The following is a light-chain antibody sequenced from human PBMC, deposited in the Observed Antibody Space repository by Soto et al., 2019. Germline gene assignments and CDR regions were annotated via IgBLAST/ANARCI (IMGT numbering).Light chain of an antibody. J-gene: IGLJ1*01. CDR1: SSDVGGYNY. V-gene: IGLV2-14*01. CDR2: EVS. CDR3: SSYTSSSTLV. Sequence: QSVLTQPASVSGSPGQSITISCTGTSSDVGGYNYVSWYQPHPGKAPKLMIYEVSNRPSGVSNRFSGSKSGNTASLTISGLQAEDEVDYYCSSYTSSSTLVFGTGTKVTVL.